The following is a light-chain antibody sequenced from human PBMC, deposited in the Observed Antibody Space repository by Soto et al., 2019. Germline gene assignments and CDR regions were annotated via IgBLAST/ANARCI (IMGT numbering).Light chain of an antibody. CDR1: QSVSSY. J-gene: IGKJ2*01. CDR3: QQSRNWPMYT. CDR2: DAS. Sequence: EIVLTQSPATLSLSPGERATLSCRASQSVSSYLAWYQQKPGQAPRLLIYDASNRATGIPARFSGSGSGTDFTLTISNLETEDFSVYYCQQSRNWPMYTFSQGTKLEIK. V-gene: IGKV3-11*01.